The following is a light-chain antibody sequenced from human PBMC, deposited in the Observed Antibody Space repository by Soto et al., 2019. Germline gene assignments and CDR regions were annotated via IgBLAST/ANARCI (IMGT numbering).Light chain of an antibody. V-gene: IGKV1-5*01. J-gene: IGKJ1*01. CDR2: AAS. CDR1: QSISSW. CDR3: LQDYNYPRT. Sequence: DIQMTQSPSTLSASVGDRVTITCRAGQSISSWLAWYQQKPGRAPKLLIYAASSLESGVPSRFSGSGSGTDFTLTISSLQPEDFATYFCLQDYNYPRTFGHGTKVDIK.